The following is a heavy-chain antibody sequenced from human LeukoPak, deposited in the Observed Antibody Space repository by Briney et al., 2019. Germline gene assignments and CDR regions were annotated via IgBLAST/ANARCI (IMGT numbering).Heavy chain of an antibody. CDR3: ARRPGIAAAGTYFDY. CDR2: IYPGDSDT. D-gene: IGHD6-13*01. V-gene: IGHV5-51*01. CDR1: GYSFTSYW. J-gene: IGHJ4*02. Sequence: GESLKISCKGFGYSFTSYWIGWVGQMPGKALEWMGIIYPGDSDTRYSPSFQGQVTISADKSISTAYLQWSSLKASDTAMYYCARRPGIAAAGTYFDYWGQGTLVTVSS.